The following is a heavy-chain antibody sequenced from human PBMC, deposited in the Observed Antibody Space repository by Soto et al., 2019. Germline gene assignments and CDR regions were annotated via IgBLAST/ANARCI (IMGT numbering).Heavy chain of an antibody. J-gene: IGHJ4*02. CDR1: GGSISSYY. V-gene: IGHV4-59*01. CDR3: AGGARLAGTYY. D-gene: IGHD6-19*01. Sequence: ASETLSLTCTVSGGSISSYYWSWIRQPPGKGLEWIGYIYYSGSTNYNPSLKSRVTISVDTSKNQFSLKLSSVTAADTAVYYCAGGARLAGTYYWGQGTLVTVSS. CDR2: IYYSGST.